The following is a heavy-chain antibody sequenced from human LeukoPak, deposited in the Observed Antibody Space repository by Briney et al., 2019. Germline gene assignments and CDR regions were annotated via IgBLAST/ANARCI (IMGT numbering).Heavy chain of an antibody. J-gene: IGHJ6*02. CDR2: INHSGST. CDR3: ARGLVVVTMTSSIMDV. V-gene: IGHV4-34*01. D-gene: IGHD3-22*01. CDR1: GVSFSGYY. Sequence: PSETLSLTCAVYGVSFSGYYWSWIRQPPGKGLEWIGEINHSGSTNYNPSLKSRVTISVDTSKNQFSLRLSSVTAADTAVYYCARGLVVVTMTSSIMDVWGQGTTVTVSS.